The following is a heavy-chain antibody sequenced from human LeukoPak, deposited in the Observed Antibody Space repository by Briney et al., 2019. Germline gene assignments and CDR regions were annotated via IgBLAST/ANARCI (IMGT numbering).Heavy chain of an antibody. J-gene: IGHJ4*02. CDR2: ISSSSSYI. Sequence: GGSLRLSCASSGFTFSSYSMNWVRQAPGKGLEWVSSISSSSSYIYYADSVKGRFTISRDNAKNSLYLQMNSLRAEDTAVYYCASGPYSNFDYWGQGTLVTVSS. V-gene: IGHV3-21*01. D-gene: IGHD4-11*01. CDR3: ASGPYSNFDY. CDR1: GFTFSSYS.